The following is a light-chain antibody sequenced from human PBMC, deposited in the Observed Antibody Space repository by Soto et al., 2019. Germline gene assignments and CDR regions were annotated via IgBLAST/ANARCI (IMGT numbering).Light chain of an antibody. Sequence: DIRITHSPSSVCASVAERVTITCRASQSISSYLNWYQQKPGKAPKLLIYAASSLQSGVPSRFIGSGSGTNFTLTVSSLQPEDFATYYCQQSYSTPITFGQGTRLEIK. CDR2: AAS. CDR1: QSISSY. J-gene: IGKJ5*01. CDR3: QQSYSTPIT. V-gene: IGKV1-39*01.